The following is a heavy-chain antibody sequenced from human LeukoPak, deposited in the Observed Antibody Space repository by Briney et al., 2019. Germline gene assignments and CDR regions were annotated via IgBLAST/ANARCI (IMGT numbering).Heavy chain of an antibody. V-gene: IGHV3-15*01. D-gene: IGHD2-21*02. Sequence: GGSLRLSCAASGFTFSNAWMSWVRQAPGKGLEWVGLIKSKTDGGTTDYAAPVRGRFTISRDDSKNTLYLQMNSLKTEDTAVYYCTTLEVVTAVDYWGQGTLVTVSS. CDR2: IKSKTDGGTT. J-gene: IGHJ4*02. CDR1: GFTFSNAW. CDR3: TTLEVVTAVDY.